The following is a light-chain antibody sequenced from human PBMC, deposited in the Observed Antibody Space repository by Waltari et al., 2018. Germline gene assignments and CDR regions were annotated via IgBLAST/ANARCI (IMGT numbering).Light chain of an antibody. V-gene: IGLV1-44*01. CDR1: SSNIEHYS. Sequence: QSGLTQPPSASGTPGQRVTISCSGSSSNIEHYSLNWYQQLPGTAAKLLIYSNNQRPSGVPDRFSGSKSGTSASLAISGLQSDDEGDYYCAAWDDSLGGPLFGGGTELTVL. CDR3: AAWDDSLGGPL. CDR2: SNN. J-gene: IGLJ2*01.